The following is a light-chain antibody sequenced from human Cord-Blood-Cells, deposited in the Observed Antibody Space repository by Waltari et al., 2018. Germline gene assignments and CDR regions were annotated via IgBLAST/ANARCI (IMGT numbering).Light chain of an antibody. CDR3: QQYNSYPYT. V-gene: IGKV1-5*03. J-gene: IGKJ2*01. CDR2: KAS. CDR1: QSISSW. Sequence: DIQMTQSPSTLSASVGDRVTLTCRASQSISSWLAWYQQKPGKAPKLLIYKASSLESGVPSRFSGIGSGTEFTLTISSLQPDDFATYYCQQYNSYPYTFGQGTKLEIK.